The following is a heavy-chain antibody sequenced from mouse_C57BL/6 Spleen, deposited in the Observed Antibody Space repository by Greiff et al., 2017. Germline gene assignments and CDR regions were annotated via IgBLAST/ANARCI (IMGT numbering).Heavy chain of an antibody. J-gene: IGHJ4*01. CDR1: GYTFTSYW. CDR2: IHPNSGST. CDR3: ARAYGYPSSMDY. V-gene: IGHV1-64*01. D-gene: IGHD2-14*01. Sequence: VQLQQPGAELVKPGASVKLSCKASGYTFTSYWMHWVKQRPGQGLEWIGMIHPNSGSTNYNEKFKSKATLTVDKSSSTAYMQLSSLTSADSAVYYCARAYGYPSSMDYWGKGTSVTVSS.